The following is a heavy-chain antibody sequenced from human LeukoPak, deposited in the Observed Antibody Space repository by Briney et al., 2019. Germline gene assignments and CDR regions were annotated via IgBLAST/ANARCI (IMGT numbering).Heavy chain of an antibody. D-gene: IGHD3-3*01. CDR3: ARAAQRYYDFWSGYWYFDY. V-gene: IGHV1-69*06. CDR1: GGTFSSYA. Sequence: SVKVSCKASGGTFSSYAISWVRQAPGQGLEWMGGIIPIFGTANYAQKFQGRVTITADKSTSTAYMELRSLRSDDTAVYYCARAAQRYYDFWSGYWYFDYWGQGTLVTVSS. J-gene: IGHJ4*02. CDR2: IIPIFGTA.